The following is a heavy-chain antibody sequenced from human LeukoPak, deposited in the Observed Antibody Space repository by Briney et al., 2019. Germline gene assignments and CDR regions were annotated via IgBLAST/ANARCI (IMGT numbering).Heavy chain of an antibody. CDR1: GFTFSSHL. V-gene: IGHV3-7*01. D-gene: IGHD5-24*01. Sequence: GGALRLSCAASGFTFSSHLMSWVRQAPGKGVEGVAHITQNGSMKYYVDSVKARFTLSTDNTNNSLYLQMNRLRAEDTAVYYCARWRWQQSEFDHWGQGTLVTVSS. CDR3: ARWRWQQSEFDH. CDR2: ITQNGSMK. J-gene: IGHJ4*02.